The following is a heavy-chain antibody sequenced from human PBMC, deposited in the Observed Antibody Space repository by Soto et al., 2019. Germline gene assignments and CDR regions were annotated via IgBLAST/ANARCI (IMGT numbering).Heavy chain of an antibody. V-gene: IGHV4-31*03. CDR3: AREVVVAATVPPVAVDV. J-gene: IGHJ6*02. D-gene: IGHD2-15*01. CDR2: IYYSGST. Sequence: QVQLQESGPGLVKPSQTLSLTCTVSGGSISSGGYYWSWIRQHPGKGLEWIGYIYYSGSTYYNPSLKSRVTISVDTSKNQFSLKLSSVTAADTAVYYCAREVVVAATVPPVAVDVWGQGSTVTVSS. CDR1: GGSISSGGYY.